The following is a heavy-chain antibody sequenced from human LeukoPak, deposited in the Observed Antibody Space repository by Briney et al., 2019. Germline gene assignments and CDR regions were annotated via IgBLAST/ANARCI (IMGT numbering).Heavy chain of an antibody. CDR2: IYYSGTT. J-gene: IGHJ5*02. Sequence: SETLSLTCTVSGDSISSYYWSWIRQSPGKGLEWIGYIYYSGTTNYNPSLKRRVTISLDTSKNQFSLKLSSVTAADTAVYYCAKSLYGSGSYYNWFDPWGQGTLVTVSS. CDR1: GDSISSYY. CDR3: AKSLYGSGSYYNWFDP. V-gene: IGHV4-59*12. D-gene: IGHD3-10*01.